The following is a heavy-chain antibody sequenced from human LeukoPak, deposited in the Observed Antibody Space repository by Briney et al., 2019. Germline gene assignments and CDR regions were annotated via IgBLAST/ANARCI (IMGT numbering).Heavy chain of an antibody. CDR2: IYCSGST. CDR1: GGSISSGGYY. Sequence: SETLSLTCTVSGGSISSGGYYWSWIRQHPGKGLEWIGYIYCSGSTYYNPSLKSRVTISVDTSKNQFSLKLSSVTAADTAVYYCARLRITMIVVDYWGQGTLVTVSS. D-gene: IGHD3-22*01. V-gene: IGHV4-31*03. CDR3: ARLRITMIVVDY. J-gene: IGHJ4*02.